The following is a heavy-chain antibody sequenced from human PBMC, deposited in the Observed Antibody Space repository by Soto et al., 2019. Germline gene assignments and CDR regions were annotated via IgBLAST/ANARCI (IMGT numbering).Heavy chain of an antibody. CDR2: ISSSSSTI. CDR3: AKGGYNYGFLFDC. D-gene: IGHD5-18*01. Sequence: HPGGSLRLSCAASGFTFSTYSMNWVRQAPGKGLEWVSYISSSSSTIFYTDSVKGRFTVSRGNSKNTLYLQMNSLRAEDTAVYYCAKGGYNYGFLFDCWGQGTLVTVSS. V-gene: IGHV3-48*01. J-gene: IGHJ4*02. CDR1: GFTFSTYS.